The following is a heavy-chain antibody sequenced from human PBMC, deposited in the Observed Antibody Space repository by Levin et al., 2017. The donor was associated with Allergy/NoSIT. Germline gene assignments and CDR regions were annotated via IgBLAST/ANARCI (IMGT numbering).Heavy chain of an antibody. J-gene: IGHJ6*02. V-gene: IGHV1-69*04. CDR2: IIPILGIA. Sequence: KISCKASGGTFSSYAISWVRQAPGQGLEWMGRIIPILGIANYAQKFQGRVTITADKSTSTAYMELSSLRSEDTAVYYCARDFFGTYGDGMDVWGQGTTVTVSS. CDR3: ARDFFGTYGDGMDV. CDR1: GGTFSSYA. D-gene: IGHD1-14*01.